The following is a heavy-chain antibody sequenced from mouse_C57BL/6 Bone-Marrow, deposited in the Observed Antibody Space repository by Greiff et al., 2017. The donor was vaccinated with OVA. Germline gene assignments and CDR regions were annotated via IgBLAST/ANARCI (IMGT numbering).Heavy chain of an antibody. Sequence: VKLLESGPELVKPGASVKISCKASGYAFSSSWMNWVKQRPGKGLEWIGRIYPGDGDTNYNGKFKGKATLTADKSSSTAYMQLSSLTSEDSAVYFCAREGLYGNQGYWGQGTTLTVSS. J-gene: IGHJ2*01. V-gene: IGHV1-82*01. D-gene: IGHD2-1*01. CDR2: IYPGDGDT. CDR3: AREGLYGNQGY. CDR1: GYAFSSSW.